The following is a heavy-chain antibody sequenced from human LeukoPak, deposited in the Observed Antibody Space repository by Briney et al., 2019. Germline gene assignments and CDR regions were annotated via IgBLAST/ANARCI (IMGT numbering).Heavy chain of an antibody. J-gene: IGHJ4*02. D-gene: IGHD3-22*01. Sequence: GASVKVSCKASGYTFTSYGISWVRQAPGQGLEWMGGIIPIFGTANYAQKFQGRVTITADESTSTAYMELSSLRSEDTAVYYCASSRRGYLSTIFDYWGQGTLVTVSS. V-gene: IGHV1-69*13. CDR2: IIPIFGTA. CDR3: ASSRRGYLSTIFDY. CDR1: GYTFTSYG.